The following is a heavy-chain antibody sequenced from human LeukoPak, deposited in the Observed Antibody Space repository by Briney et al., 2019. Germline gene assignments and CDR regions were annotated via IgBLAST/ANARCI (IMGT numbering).Heavy chain of an antibody. D-gene: IGHD3-3*01. J-gene: IGHJ6*03. CDR2: TYYRSKWYD. V-gene: IGHV6-1*01. CDR3: AKDGETYYDFWGGYPTGTSYMDV. Sequence: SQTLSLTCAISGDSVSTNSATWNWIRQSPSRGLEWLGRTYYRSKWYDDYAVSVKSRITITPDTSKNQFSLQLNSVTPEDTAVYYCAKDGETYYDFWGGYPTGTSYMDVWGKGTTVTVS. CDR1: GDSVSTNSAT.